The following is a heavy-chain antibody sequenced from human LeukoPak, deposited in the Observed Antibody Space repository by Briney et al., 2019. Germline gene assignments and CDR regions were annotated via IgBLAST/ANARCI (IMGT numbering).Heavy chain of an antibody. D-gene: IGHD5-12*01. CDR1: GFTFSSYS. CDR2: ISSSSSYI. CDR3: AGPIRGYSGYDSVDYYGMDV. Sequence: GGSLRLSCAASGFTFSSYSMNWVRQAPGKGLEWVSSISSSSSYIYYADSVKGRFTISRDNAKNSLYLQTNSLRAEDTAVYYCAGPIRGYSGYDSVDYYGMDVWGQGTTVTVSS. V-gene: IGHV3-21*04. J-gene: IGHJ6*02.